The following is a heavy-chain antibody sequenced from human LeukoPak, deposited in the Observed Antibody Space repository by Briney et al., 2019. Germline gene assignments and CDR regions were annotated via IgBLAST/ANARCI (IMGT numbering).Heavy chain of an antibody. V-gene: IGHV3-23*01. CDR1: GFTVSSNY. J-gene: IGHJ4*02. D-gene: IGHD4-23*01. CDR2: ISGSGGST. CDR3: AKEGYGGNRGHFDY. Sequence: PGGSLRLSCAASGFTVSSNYMSWVRQAPGKGLEWVSAISGSGGSTYYADSVKGRFTISRDNSKNTLYLQMNSLRAEDTAVYYCAKEGYGGNRGHFDYWGQGTLVTVSS.